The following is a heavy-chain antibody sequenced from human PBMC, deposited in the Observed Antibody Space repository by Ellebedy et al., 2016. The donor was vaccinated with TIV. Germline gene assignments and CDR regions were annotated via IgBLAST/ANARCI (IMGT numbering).Heavy chain of an antibody. J-gene: IGHJ5*02. V-gene: IGHV4-31*03. CDR3: ARGGYSGYDRWFDP. CDR1: GGSIGSGGYY. D-gene: IGHD5-12*01. CDR2: IYYRGST. Sequence: SETLSLTCIVSGGSIGSGGYYWSWIRQHPGKGLEWIGYIYYRGSTYYNPSLKSRVTISVDTSKNQFSLKLSSVTAADTAVYYCARGGYSGYDRWFDPWGQGTLVTVSS.